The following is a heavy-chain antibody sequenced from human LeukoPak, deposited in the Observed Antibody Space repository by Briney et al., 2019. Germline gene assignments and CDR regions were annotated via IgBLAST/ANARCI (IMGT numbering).Heavy chain of an antibody. Sequence: ASVKVSCKASGYTFTTYYIHWVRQAPGQGLEWMGIINPSGGSTTYAQKFQGRVTMTRDTSTSTVYMELSSLRSDDTAVYYCARVEGWTSSSLFDYWGQGTLVTVSS. D-gene: IGHD6-13*01. J-gene: IGHJ4*02. CDR1: GYTFTTYY. CDR3: ARVEGWTSSSLFDY. V-gene: IGHV1-46*01. CDR2: INPSGGST.